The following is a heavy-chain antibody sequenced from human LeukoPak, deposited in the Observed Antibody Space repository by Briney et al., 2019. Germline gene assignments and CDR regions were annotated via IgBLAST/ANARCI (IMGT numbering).Heavy chain of an antibody. CDR3: ARGGDTAMGP. CDR1: GGSISSGGYS. CDR2: IYHSGST. Sequence: PSETLSLTCAVSGGSISSGGYSWSWIRQPPGKGLEWIGYIYHSGSTYYNPSLKSRVTISVDRSKNQFSLKLSSVTAADTAVYYCARGGDTAMGPWGQGTLVTVSS. V-gene: IGHV4-30-2*01. J-gene: IGHJ5*02. D-gene: IGHD5-18*01.